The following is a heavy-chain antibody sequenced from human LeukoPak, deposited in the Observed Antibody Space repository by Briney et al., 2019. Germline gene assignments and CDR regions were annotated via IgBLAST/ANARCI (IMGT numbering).Heavy chain of an antibody. CDR2: IIPILGIA. D-gene: IGHD4-17*01. V-gene: IGHV1-69*04. CDR1: GGTFSSYA. J-gene: IGHJ4*02. CDR3: ARETTVTTGKFDY. Sequence: SVKVSCRASGGTFSSYAISWVRQAPGQGLEWMGRIIPILGIANYAQKFQGRVTITADKSTSTAYMELSSLRSEDTAVYYCARETTVTTGKFDYWGQGTLVTVSS.